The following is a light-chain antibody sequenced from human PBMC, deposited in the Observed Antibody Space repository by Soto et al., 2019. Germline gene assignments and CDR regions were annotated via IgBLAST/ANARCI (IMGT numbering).Light chain of an antibody. CDR3: HQYNNFWT. CDR2: GAS. V-gene: IGKV3-15*01. CDR1: QSVSRS. J-gene: IGKJ1*01. Sequence: EIVLTQSPATLSLSPGDRATLSCRASQSVSRSLTWYQQKPGQAPRLLIYGASTRATGIPARFSGSGSGTEFTLTISSLQSEDFGLYYCHQYNNFWTFGQGTKVDIK.